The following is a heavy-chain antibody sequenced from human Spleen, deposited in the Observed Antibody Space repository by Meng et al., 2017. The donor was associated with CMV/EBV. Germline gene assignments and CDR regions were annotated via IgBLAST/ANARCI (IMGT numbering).Heavy chain of an antibody. J-gene: IGHJ6*02. CDR3: ARDHRPTAPPGVPFYYYYGIDV. V-gene: IGHV3-30*02. CDR1: GFTFNSNW. D-gene: IGHD6-13*01. CDR2: IRYDGNNE. Sequence: GESLKISCAASGFTFNSNWMHWARQTPGKGLEWVAFIRYDGNNEFYADSVKGRFTISRDNSKNTLYLQMNSLRPEDTAVYFCARDHRPTAPPGVPFYYYYGIDVWGQGTTVTVSS.